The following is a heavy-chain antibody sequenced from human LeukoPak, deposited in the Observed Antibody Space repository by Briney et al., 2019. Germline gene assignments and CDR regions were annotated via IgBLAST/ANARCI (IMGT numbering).Heavy chain of an antibody. D-gene: IGHD3-9*01. J-gene: IGHJ2*01. Sequence: GASVKDSCKASGYTFTSYYMHWVRQAPGQGLEWMGIINPSGGSTSYAQKFQGRVTMTRDTSTSTVYMELSSLRSEDTAVYYCARDGRDILTGYATGSNWYFDLWGRGTLVTVSS. CDR3: ARDGRDILTGYATGSNWYFDL. V-gene: IGHV1-46*01. CDR2: INPSGGST. CDR1: GYTFTSYY.